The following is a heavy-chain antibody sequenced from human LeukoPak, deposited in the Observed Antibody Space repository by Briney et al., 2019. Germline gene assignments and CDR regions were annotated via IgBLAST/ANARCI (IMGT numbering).Heavy chain of an antibody. CDR1: GFTSSSYA. D-gene: IGHD4-17*01. V-gene: IGHV3-72*01. Sequence: GGSLRLSCAASGFTSSSYAMSWVRQAPGKGLEWVGRSRGKPNNYTTEYAASVKDRFTISRDVSKNSLYLQMNSLITEDTAVYFCARSTVTTLDYWGQGALVTVSS. CDR3: ARSTVTTLDY. CDR2: SRGKPNNYTT. J-gene: IGHJ4*02.